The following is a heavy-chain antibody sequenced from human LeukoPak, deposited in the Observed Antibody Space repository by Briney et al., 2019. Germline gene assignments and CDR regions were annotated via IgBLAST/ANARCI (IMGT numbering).Heavy chain of an antibody. CDR2: IYYSGRT. Sequence: SEALSLTCTVSGGSISSYYWSWVRQPPGKRVEWRGHIYYSGRTNYNPSLKRRVTISVDTSKNQFSLNLSSVTAADTAVYYCARHQYSSGGAFFHPWGQGTLVTVS. D-gene: IGHD6-19*01. J-gene: IGHJ5*02. V-gene: IGHV4-59*08. CDR3: ARHQYSSGGAFFHP. CDR1: GGSISSYY.